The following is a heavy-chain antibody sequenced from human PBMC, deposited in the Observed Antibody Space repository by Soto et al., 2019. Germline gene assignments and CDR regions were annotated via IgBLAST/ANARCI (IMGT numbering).Heavy chain of an antibody. V-gene: IGHV4-30-2*01. CDR2: IYHSGRT. CDR3: ARGVGGFGELLRDYYYYGMDV. J-gene: IGHJ6*02. CDR1: GGSISRASSS. D-gene: IGHD3-10*01. Sequence: LSLTCAVSGGSISRASSSWTWIRQPPGKGLEWIGYIYHSGRTYYNPSLKSRVTISVDRSKNQFSLKLSSVTAADTAVYYCARGVGGFGELLRDYYYYGMDVWGQGTTVTVSS.